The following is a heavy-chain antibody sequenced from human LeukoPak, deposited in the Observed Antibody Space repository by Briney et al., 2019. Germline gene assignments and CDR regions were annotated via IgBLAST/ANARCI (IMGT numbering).Heavy chain of an antibody. CDR1: GGSISSYY. D-gene: IGHD5-18*01. CDR2: IYTSGST. J-gene: IGHJ6*02. CDR3: ARGPQLNLYYYCGMDV. V-gene: IGHV4-4*07. Sequence: SETLSLTCTVSGGSISSYYWSWIRQPAGKGLEWIGRIYTSGSTNYNPSLKSRVTMSVDTSKNQFSLKLSSVTAADTAVYYCARGPQLNLYYYCGMDVWGQGTTVTVSS.